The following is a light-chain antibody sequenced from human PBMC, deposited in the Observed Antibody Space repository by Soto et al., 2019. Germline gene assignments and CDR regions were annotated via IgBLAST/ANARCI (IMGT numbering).Light chain of an antibody. CDR2: AAS. J-gene: IGKJ3*01. V-gene: IGKV1-9*01. CDR1: QGISSY. Sequence: IHSTQSPPSLSAXLXDXXTXXXLASQGISSYLAWYQQKPGKAPKLLIYAASTLQSGVPSRFSGSGSGTDFTLTISSLQPEDFATYYCQQLNSYPFTFGPGTKVDIK. CDR3: QQLNSYPFT.